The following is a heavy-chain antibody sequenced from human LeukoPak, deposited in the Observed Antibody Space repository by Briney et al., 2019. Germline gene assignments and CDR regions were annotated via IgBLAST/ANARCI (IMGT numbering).Heavy chain of an antibody. CDR3: ARDRGPRDAFDI. CDR2: ISSGSSYI. V-gene: IGHV3-21*01. CDR1: GFTFSSYS. J-gene: IGHJ3*02. Sequence: GGSLRLSCAASGFTFSSYSMNWVRQAPGKGLEWVSSISSGSSYIYYADSVKGRFTISRDNAKNSLYLQMNSLRAEDTAVYYCARDRGPRDAFDIWGQGTMVTVSS. D-gene: IGHD3-10*01.